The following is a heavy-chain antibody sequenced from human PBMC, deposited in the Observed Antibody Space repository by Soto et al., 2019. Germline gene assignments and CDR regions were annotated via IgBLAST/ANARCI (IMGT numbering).Heavy chain of an antibody. CDR2: ISGSGGNI. Sequence: PGGSLRLSYAASGFTFRSYAMSWVRQAPRKGLEWVSAISGSGGNIYYADSVKGRFTISRDNSKNTLYLEMNSLRAEDTAVYYCAKDKGPSVGATPGYYYQGLDVWGQGTTVTVSS. V-gene: IGHV3-23*01. CDR3: AKDKGPSVGATPGYYYQGLDV. D-gene: IGHD2-15*01. CDR1: GFTFRSYA. J-gene: IGHJ6*02.